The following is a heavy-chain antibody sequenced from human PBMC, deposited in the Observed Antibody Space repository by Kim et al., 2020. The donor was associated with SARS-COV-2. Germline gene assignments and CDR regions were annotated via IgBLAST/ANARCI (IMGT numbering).Heavy chain of an antibody. D-gene: IGHD3-10*01. CDR3: ATDWAAFSSGTYVFDF. V-gene: IGHV3-30*01. Sequence: ADSVRGRFSISRDVSKRTLFLQMDSLRPEDTAVYYCATDWAAFSSGTYVFDFWGQGTLVTVSS. J-gene: IGHJ4*02.